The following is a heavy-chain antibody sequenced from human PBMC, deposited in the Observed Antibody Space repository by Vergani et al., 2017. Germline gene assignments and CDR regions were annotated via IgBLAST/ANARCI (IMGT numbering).Heavy chain of an antibody. CDR1: GFTFDDYA. V-gene: IGHV3-9*01. CDR2: ISWNSGSI. J-gene: IGHJ4*02. CDR3: AKDSGSRENDGYY. Sequence: EVQLVESGGGLVQPGRSLRLSCAASGFTFDDYAMHWVRQAPGKGLEWVSGISWNSGSIGYADSVKGRFTISRDNAKNSLYLQMNSLRAEDTALYYCAKDSGSRENDGYYWGQGTLVTVSS. D-gene: IGHD3-10*01.